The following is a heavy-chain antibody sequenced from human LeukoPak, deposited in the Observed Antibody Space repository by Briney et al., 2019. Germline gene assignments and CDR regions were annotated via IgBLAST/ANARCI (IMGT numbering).Heavy chain of an antibody. Sequence: ASVKVSXKASGGTFNSYAISWVRQAPGQGLEWMGGIIPIFGTANYAQKFQGRVTITADESTSTAYMELSSLRSEDTAVYYCARELGLPKPVWFDPWGQGALVTVSS. CDR3: ARELGLPKPVWFDP. D-gene: IGHD1-7*01. V-gene: IGHV1-69*01. CDR2: IIPIFGTA. J-gene: IGHJ5*02. CDR1: GGTFNSYA.